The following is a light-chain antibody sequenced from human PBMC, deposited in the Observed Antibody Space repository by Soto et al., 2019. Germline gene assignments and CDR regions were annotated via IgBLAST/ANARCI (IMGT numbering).Light chain of an antibody. J-gene: IGKJ1*01. Sequence: EIVLTQSPLSLPFTPGEPASISCRSSQNLLHSNGYNYLNWYLQKPGQSPQLLIYLGSNRASGVPDRFSGSGSGTDFTLKISRVEAEDVGVYYCMQPLQSWTFGQGTKVDIK. CDR2: LGS. V-gene: IGKV2-28*01. CDR3: MQPLQSWT. CDR1: QNLLHSNGYNY.